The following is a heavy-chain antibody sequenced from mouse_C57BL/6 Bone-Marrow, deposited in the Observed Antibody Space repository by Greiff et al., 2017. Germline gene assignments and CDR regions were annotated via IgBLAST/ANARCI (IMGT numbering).Heavy chain of an antibody. CDR3: AREELGHFWYFAV. CDR2: IDPSDSYT. J-gene: IGHJ1*03. V-gene: IGHV1-50*01. D-gene: IGHD4-1*01. Sequence: VQLQQPGAELVKPGASVKLSCKASGYTFTSYWMQWVKQRPGQGLEWIGEIDPSDSYTNYNQKFKGKATLTVDTSSSTAYMQLSSLTSEDSAVYYCAREELGHFWYFAVWGTGTTVTVSA. CDR1: GYTFTSYW.